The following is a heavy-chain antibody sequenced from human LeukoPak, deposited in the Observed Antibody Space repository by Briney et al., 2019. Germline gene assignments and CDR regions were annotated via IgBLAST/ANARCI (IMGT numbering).Heavy chain of an antibody. V-gene: IGHV3-30*02. CDR1: GFTFSAYG. CDR2: IRHDGSSQ. J-gene: IGHJ5*02. D-gene: IGHD3-10*01. Sequence: GGSLRPSCAASGFTFSAYGMHWVRQAPGKGLEWVAFIRHDGSSQYYTDSVKGRFTISRDNSKNTLVLLMNSLRAEDTAVYYCARDSTYYGSGSYSWFDLWGQGTLVTVSS. CDR3: ARDSTYYGSGSYSWFDL.